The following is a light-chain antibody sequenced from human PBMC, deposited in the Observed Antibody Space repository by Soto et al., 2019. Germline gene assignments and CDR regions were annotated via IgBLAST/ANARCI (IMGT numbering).Light chain of an antibody. J-gene: IGKJ4*01. Sequence: EIVVTKSPATRSASPGEGATLSCKAAQNVYNNLAWYQQRPGQPPRLLIYHASTRATGISASFRRSAYAIEFTLTISSLQSEDFAFYFCQQCRNWPLTFGGGTKVDIK. CDR2: HAS. V-gene: IGKV3-15*01. CDR1: QNVYNN. CDR3: QQCRNWPLT.